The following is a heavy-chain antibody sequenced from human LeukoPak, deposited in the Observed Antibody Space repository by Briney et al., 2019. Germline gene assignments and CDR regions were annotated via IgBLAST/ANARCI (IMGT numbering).Heavy chain of an antibody. J-gene: IGHJ4*02. CDR3: AREGVTAAADY. Sequence: GSLRLSCAASGYTFSSYWMSWVRRAPGKGLEWVANIKQDGSEKYYVDSVKGRFTISRDNAKNSLYLQLNSLRAEDTAVYYCAREGVTAAADYWGQGTLVTASS. CDR2: IKQDGSEK. CDR1: GYTFSSYW. V-gene: IGHV3-7*01. D-gene: IGHD6-13*01.